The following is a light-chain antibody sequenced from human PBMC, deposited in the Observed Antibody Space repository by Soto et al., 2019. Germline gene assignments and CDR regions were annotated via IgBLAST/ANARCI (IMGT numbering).Light chain of an antibody. CDR1: QSVSSS. CDR3: QQRSNWPPEVT. V-gene: IGKV3-11*01. CDR2: DAS. J-gene: IGKJ3*01. Sequence: IVLTQSPDTLSLSPGERATLSCRASQSVSSSLAWYQQKPGQAHRLLIYDASNRATGIPARFSGSGSGTDFTLTISSLEPEDFAVYYCQQRSNWPPEVTFGPGTKVDI.